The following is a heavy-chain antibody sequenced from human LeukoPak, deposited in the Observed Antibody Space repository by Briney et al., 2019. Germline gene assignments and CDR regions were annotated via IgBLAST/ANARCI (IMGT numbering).Heavy chain of an antibody. CDR1: GCRLPYYW. J-gene: IGHJ4*02. Sequence: GESLEIYCQGSGCRLPYYWIGWVRPMPGKGLQWMGIFYPGDSETIYSPSFQCQHHISADKYTRIPSLPWHRLQASDTAMYYCVRVNEALTGLPPLKYSIDHWGQGSLVTVSS. CDR3: VRVNEALTGLPPLKYSIDH. V-gene: IGHV5-51*01. D-gene: IGHD7-27*01. CDR2: FYPGDSET.